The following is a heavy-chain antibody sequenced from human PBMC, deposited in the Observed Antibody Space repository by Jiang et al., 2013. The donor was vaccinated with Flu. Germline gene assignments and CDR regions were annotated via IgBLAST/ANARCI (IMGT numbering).Heavy chain of an antibody. V-gene: IGHV5-51*01. CDR2: IYPGDSDT. J-gene: IGHJ4*02. CDR3: ASSSMVRGVIITIY. D-gene: IGHD3-10*01. CDR1: GYSFSRYW. Sequence: SGYSFSRYWIGWVRQMPGKGLEWMGIIYPGDSDTRYSPSFQGQVTISADKSISTAYLQWSSLKASDTAMYYCASSSMVRGVIITIYWGQGTLVTVSS.